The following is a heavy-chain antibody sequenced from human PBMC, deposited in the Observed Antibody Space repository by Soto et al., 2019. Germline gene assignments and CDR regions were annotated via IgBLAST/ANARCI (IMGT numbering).Heavy chain of an antibody. J-gene: IGHJ4*02. D-gene: IGHD6-19*01. CDR2: IWYDGSNK. Sequence: PGGSLRLSCAASGFTFSSYGMHWVRQAPGKGLEWVAVIWYDGSNKYYADSVKGRFTISRDNSKNTLYLQMNSLRAEDTAVYYCAREPLPYSSGWLFGYWGQGTLVTVSS. CDR3: AREPLPYSSGWLFGY. CDR1: GFTFSSYG. V-gene: IGHV3-33*01.